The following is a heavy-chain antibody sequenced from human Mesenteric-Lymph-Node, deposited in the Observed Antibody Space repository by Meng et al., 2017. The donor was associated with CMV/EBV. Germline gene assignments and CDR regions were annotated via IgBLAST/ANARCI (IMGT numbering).Heavy chain of an antibody. CDR3: ARRAVVPAAIGHYFDY. CDR1: GGSISSNSFY. J-gene: IGHJ4*02. D-gene: IGHD2-2*01. V-gene: IGHV4-39*01. Sequence: SETLSLTCTVSGGSISSNSFYWGWIRQPPGKGLEWIGSIYYTGNTHHNPSLKSRVTISVDTSKNQFSLKLSSVTAADTAVYYCARRAVVPAAIGHYFDYWGQGTLVTVSS. CDR2: IYYTGNT.